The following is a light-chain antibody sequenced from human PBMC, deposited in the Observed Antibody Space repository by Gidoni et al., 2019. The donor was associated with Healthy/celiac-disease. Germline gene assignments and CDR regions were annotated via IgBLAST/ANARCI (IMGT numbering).Light chain of an antibody. J-gene: IGKJ1*01. V-gene: IGKV2-28*01. Sequence: DVVTTHSPPLLPVTPGEPAFSCCRSSHSLLHSNGYNYLDWYLQKPGQSPQLLIYLGSNRASGVPDRFSGSGSATDFTLKISRVEAEDVGVYYCMQALQTPWTFGQGTKVEIK. CDR1: HSLLHSNGYNY. CDR2: LGS. CDR3: MQALQTPWT.